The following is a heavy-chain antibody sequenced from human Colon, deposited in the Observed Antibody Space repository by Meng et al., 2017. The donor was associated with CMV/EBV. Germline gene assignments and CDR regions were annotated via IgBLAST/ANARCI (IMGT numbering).Heavy chain of an antibody. CDR2: INPNSGGT. J-gene: IGHJ5*02. Sequence: ASVKVSCKASGYTFTGYYMHWVRQAPGQGLEWMGWINPNSGGTNYAQKFQGRVTMTRDTSISTAYMELSRLRSDGTAVYYCARDRRRAYCSSTSCSNWFDPWGQGTLVTVSS. CDR1: GYTFTGYY. CDR3: ARDRRRAYCSSTSCSNWFDP. D-gene: IGHD2-2*01. V-gene: IGHV1-2*02.